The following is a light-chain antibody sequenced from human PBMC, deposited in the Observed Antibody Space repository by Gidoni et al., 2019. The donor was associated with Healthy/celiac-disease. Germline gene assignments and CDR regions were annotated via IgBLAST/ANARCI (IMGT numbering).Light chain of an antibody. CDR3: QQRSNWPPIT. J-gene: IGKJ5*01. CDR1: QSVSSY. CDR2: DAS. V-gene: IGKV3-11*01. Sequence: VFTQSPATLSLSPGERATLSCRASQSVSSYLAWYQQKPGQAPRLLIYDASNRATGIPARFSGSGSGTDFTLTISSLEPEDFAVYYCQQRSNWPPITFGQGTRLEIK.